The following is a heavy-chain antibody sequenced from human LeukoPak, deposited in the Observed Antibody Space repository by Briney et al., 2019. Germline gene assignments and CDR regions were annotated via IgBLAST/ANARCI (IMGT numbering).Heavy chain of an antibody. Sequence: SETLSLTCTVSGGSISGSSYFWGWIRQPPGKGLEWIGSIYYSGSTYYNPSLKSRVTISVDTSKNQFSLKLSSVTAADTAVYYCARERATSHDAFDIWGQGTMVTVSS. CDR3: ARERATSHDAFDI. V-gene: IGHV4-39*07. CDR1: GGSISGSSYF. D-gene: IGHD1-26*01. J-gene: IGHJ3*02. CDR2: IYYSGST.